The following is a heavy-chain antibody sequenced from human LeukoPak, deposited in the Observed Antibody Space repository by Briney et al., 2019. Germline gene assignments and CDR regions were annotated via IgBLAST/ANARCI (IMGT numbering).Heavy chain of an antibody. CDR3: ARAGVVAGFDY. V-gene: IGHV3-7*04. Sequence: GGSLRLSCAASGFTFSGFLMTWVRQAPGKGLDWVAIINEDGSTTYYMDSVKGRFTISRDNAKNSLFLQMSSLRAEDTAVYYCARAGVVAGFDYWGQGTLVTVSS. J-gene: IGHJ4*02. CDR2: INEDGSTT. D-gene: IGHD6-19*01. CDR1: GFTFSGFL.